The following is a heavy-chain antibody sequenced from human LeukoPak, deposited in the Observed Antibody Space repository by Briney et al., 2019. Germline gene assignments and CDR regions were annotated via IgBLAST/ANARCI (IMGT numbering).Heavy chain of an antibody. J-gene: IGHJ6*02. CDR2: IRSNGDST. V-gene: IGHV3-64D*09. CDR3: VKAATVTIHYYYYGMDV. CDR1: GFTFSNFA. D-gene: IGHD4-17*01. Sequence: TGGSLRLSCSASGFTFSNFAMHCVRQAPGKGLEHVSAIRSNGDSTYYTDSVKGRFTISRDNSQKTLYLQMSSLRAEDTGVYYCVKAATVTIHYYYYGMDVWGQGTTVTVSS.